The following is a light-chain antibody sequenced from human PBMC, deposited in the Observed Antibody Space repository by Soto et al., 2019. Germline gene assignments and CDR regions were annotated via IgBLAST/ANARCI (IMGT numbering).Light chain of an antibody. CDR2: AAS. CDR3: QQSYSTPPA. V-gene: IGKV1-39*01. J-gene: IGKJ4*01. CDR1: QSISSY. Sequence: DIQMTQSPSSLSASVGDRVTITFLASQSISSYLNWYQQKPGTAPKLLIYAASSLQSGVPSRFSGSGSGTDFTLTISSLQPEDFATYYCQQSYSTPPAFGGGTKVDI.